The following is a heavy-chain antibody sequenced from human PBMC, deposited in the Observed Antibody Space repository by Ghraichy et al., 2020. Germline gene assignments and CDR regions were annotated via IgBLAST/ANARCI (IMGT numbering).Heavy chain of an antibody. Sequence: SVKVSCKASGGTFSSYAITWVRQAPGQGLEWVGGIIPIFTIAKFAQKFQGRVTITADKSTSTAYMELSSLRSEDTAVYYCASRIVTKPDAYDMDVWGQGTTVTVSS. J-gene: IGHJ6*02. CDR2: IIPIFTIA. V-gene: IGHV1-69*10. CDR1: GGTFSSYA. CDR3: ASRIVTKPDAYDMDV. D-gene: IGHD1-14*01.